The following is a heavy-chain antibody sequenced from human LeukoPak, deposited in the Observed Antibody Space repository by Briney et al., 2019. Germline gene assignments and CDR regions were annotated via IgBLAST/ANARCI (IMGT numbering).Heavy chain of an antibody. V-gene: IGHV1-8*01. CDR3: ARTRRARTAGYYYMDV. CDR1: GYTFTSYD. J-gene: IGHJ6*03. CDR2: MNPNSGNT. Sequence: ASVKVSCKASGYTFTSYDINWVRQAPGQGLEWMGWMNPNSGNTGYAQKFQGRVTMTRNTSISTAYMELSSLRSEDTAVYYWARTRRARTAGYYYMDVWGKGTTVTVSS. D-gene: IGHD2-2*01.